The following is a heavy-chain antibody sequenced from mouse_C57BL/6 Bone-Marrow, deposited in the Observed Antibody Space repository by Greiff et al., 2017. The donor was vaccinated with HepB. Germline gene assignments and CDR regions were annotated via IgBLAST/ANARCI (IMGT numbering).Heavy chain of an antibody. V-gene: IGHV1-54*01. D-gene: IGHD2-4*01. CDR2: INPGSGGT. Sequence: QVQLQQSGAELVRPGTSVKVSCKASGYAFTNYLIEWVKQRPGQGLEWIGVINPGSGGTNYNEKFKGKATLTADKSSSTAYMQLSSLTSEDSAVYFCARRGYYDYNWYFDVWGTGTTVTVSS. J-gene: IGHJ1*03. CDR1: GYAFTNYL. CDR3: ARRGYYDYNWYFDV.